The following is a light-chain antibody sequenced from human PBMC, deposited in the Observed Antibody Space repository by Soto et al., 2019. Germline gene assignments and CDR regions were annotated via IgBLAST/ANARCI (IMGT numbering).Light chain of an antibody. CDR1: SSDVGGYNY. J-gene: IGLJ1*01. CDR3: SSYTSSSTYV. CDR2: DVS. V-gene: IGLV2-14*01. Sequence: QSVLTQPASVSGSPGQSITISCTGTSSDVGGYNYVSWYQQHPGKAPKLMIYDVSNRPSGVSKRFSGSKSGNTASLTISGLQAEDEADYYCSSYTSSSTYVFGSGTKVTV.